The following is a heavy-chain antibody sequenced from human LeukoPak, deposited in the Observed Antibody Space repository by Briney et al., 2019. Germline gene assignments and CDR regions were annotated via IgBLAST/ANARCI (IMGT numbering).Heavy chain of an antibody. CDR3: ARGVSDYGDYGHDY. Sequence: SETLSLTCTVSGGSISSSSYYWGWIRQPPGKGLEWIGSIYYSGSTYFNPSLKSRVTISVDTSKNQFSLKLSSVTAADTAVYYCARGVSDYGDYGHDYWGQGTLVTVSS. J-gene: IGHJ4*02. V-gene: IGHV4-39*07. CDR1: GGSISSSSYY. CDR2: IYYSGST. D-gene: IGHD4-17*01.